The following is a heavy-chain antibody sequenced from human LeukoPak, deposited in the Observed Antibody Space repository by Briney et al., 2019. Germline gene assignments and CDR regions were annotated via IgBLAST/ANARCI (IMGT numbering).Heavy chain of an antibody. J-gene: IGHJ4*02. CDR1: GYTFTSYA. CDR3: ARSSSSGWYYFDY. V-gene: IGHV1-3*03. Sequence: ASVKVSCKASGYTFTSYAMNWVRQAPGQRLEWMGWINAGNGNTKYSQEFQGRVTITRDTSASTAYMELSSLRSKDMAVYYCARSSSSGWYYFDYWGQGTLVTVSS. D-gene: IGHD6-19*01. CDR2: INAGNGNT.